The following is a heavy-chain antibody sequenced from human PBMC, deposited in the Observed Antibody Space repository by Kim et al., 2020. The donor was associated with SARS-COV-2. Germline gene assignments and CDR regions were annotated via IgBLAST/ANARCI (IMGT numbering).Heavy chain of an antibody. V-gene: IGHV3-74*01. J-gene: IGHJ1*01. Sequence: EPRRGRFTISRDNATNTLYLQMNSMRAEDTAVYYCARGSDNWYNNWGQGTLVIVSS. CDR3: ARGSDNWYNN. D-gene: IGHD1-1*01.